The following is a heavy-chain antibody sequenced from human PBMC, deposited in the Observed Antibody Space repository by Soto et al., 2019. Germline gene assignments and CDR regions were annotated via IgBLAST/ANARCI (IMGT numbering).Heavy chain of an antibody. J-gene: IGHJ6*02. D-gene: IGHD2-15*01. CDR2: ISYDGSNK. CDR1: GFTFSSYG. Sequence: QVQLVESGGGVVQPGRSLRLSCAASGFTFSSYGMHWVRQAPGKGLEWVAVISYDGSNKYYADSVKGRFTISRDNSKNTLYLQMNSLRAEDTAVYYCAGGNPPVSYYYGMDVWGQGTTVTVSS. CDR3: AGGNPPVSYYYGMDV. V-gene: IGHV3-30*03.